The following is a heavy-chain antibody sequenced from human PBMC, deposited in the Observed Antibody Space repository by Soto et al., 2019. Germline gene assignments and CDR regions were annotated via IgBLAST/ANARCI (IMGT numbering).Heavy chain of an antibody. V-gene: IGHV3-43*01. J-gene: IGHJ4*02. CDR1: GFSFDDYS. Sequence: EVQVVESGGAVVQPGGSLRLSCAASGFSFDDYSMNWVRQAPGKGLEWVCVLSWDGHSAHYADSVKGRFTISRDNSKNSVYLQMNMMRTEDDALDYYSKVAEHYDSSDPYPDQWGQGTLVTVSA. CDR3: SKVAEHYDSSDPYPDQ. D-gene: IGHD3-22*01. CDR2: LSWDGHSA.